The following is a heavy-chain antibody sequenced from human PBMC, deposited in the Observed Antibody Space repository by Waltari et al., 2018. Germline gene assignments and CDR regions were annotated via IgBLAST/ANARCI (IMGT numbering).Heavy chain of an antibody. Sequence: SGFTFSSYAMHWVRQAPGKGLEWVAVISYDGSNKYYADSVKGRFTISRDNSKNTLYLQMNSLRAEDTAVYYCSSVPPPYSSGWSSSNYYYYGMDVWGQGTTVTVSS. V-gene: IGHV3-30*01. CDR3: SSVPPPYSSGWSSSNYYYYGMDV. J-gene: IGHJ6*02. CDR2: ISYDGSNK. D-gene: IGHD6-19*01. CDR1: GFTFSSYA.